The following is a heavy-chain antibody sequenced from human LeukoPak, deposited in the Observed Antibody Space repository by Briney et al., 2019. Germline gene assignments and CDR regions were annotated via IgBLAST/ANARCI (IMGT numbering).Heavy chain of an antibody. CDR1: GFTFSSYA. D-gene: IGHD6-13*01. CDR2: IYHSGST. J-gene: IGHJ4*02. Sequence: SLRLSCAASGFTFSSYAMSWIRQPPGKGLEWIGYIYHSGSTYYNPSLKSRVTISVDRSKNQFSLKLSSVTAADTAVYYCARTAAAGTVDYWGQGTLVTVSS. CDR3: ARTAAAGTVDY. V-gene: IGHV4-30-2*01.